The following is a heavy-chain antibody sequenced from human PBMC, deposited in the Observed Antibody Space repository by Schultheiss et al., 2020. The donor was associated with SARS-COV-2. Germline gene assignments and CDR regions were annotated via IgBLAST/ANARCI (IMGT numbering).Heavy chain of an antibody. CDR2: IYFTGIT. CDR3: ARATRVESLFSVRGGSSDF. D-gene: IGHD5-24*01. Sequence: SQTLSLTCTVSGSSITGFFWTWIRQPPGKGLDPIGNIYFTGITKYNPSLKSRVTISIDTSKNQFSLKLGSVTAADTAVYFCARATRVESLFSVRGGSSDFWGRGALVTVSS. J-gene: IGHJ4*02. CDR1: GSSITGFF. V-gene: IGHV4-59*01.